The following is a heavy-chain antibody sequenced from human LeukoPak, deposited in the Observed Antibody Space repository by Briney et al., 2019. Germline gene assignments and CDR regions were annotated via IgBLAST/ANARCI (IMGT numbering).Heavy chain of an antibody. CDR2: ISGSGGST. CDR1: GFTFSSYW. J-gene: IGHJ3*02. V-gene: IGHV3-23*01. Sequence: GGSLRLSCAASGFTFSSYWMHWVRQAPGKGLVWVSAISGSGGSTYYADSVKGRFTISRDNSKNTLYLQMNSLRAEDTAVYYCAKDHTLTKRIAAAAGEAFDIWGQGTMVTVSS. CDR3: AKDHTLTKRIAAAAGEAFDI. D-gene: IGHD6-13*01.